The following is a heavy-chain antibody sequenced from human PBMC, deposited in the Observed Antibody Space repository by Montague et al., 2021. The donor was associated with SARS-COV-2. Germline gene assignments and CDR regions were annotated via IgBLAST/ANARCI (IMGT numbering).Heavy chain of an antibody. Sequence: SLILSCAASGFTFGSYAMHWVRQAPVHGLEWVAVISYYGSNKYYXHSVKGRFTISRDNSKNPLYLQMNSLRAEDTAVYYCAAVFLLSFDYWGQGTLVTVSS. D-gene: IGHD3-10*01. J-gene: IGHJ4*02. CDR1: GFTFGSYA. V-gene: IGHV3-30*01. CDR2: ISYYGSNK. CDR3: AAVFLLSFDY.